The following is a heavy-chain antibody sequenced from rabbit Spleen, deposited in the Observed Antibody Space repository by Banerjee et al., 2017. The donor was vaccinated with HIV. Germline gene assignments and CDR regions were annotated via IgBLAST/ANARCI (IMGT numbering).Heavy chain of an antibody. CDR2: FYGGDTAIN. D-gene: IGHD1-1*01. Sequence: EQLVESGGGLVRPEESLTLTCKVSGFTLSTYWICWVRQASGKGLEWIGCFYGGDTAINDYATWAEGRLTISKTSSTTVTLQMTGLTAADTATYLCARCNDGGGYYLNLWGQGTLVTVS. J-gene: IGHJ4*01. CDR3: ARCNDGGGYYLNL. V-gene: IGHV1S45*01. CDR1: GFTLSTYW.